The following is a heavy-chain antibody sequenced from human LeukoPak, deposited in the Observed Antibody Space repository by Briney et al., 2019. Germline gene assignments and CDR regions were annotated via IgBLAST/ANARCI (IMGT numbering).Heavy chain of an antibody. CDR2: IYHSGST. V-gene: IGHV4-30-2*01. Sequence: SETLSLTCAVSGGSISSGGYSWRWIRQPPGKGLEWIGYIYHSGSTYYNPSLKSRVTISVDRSKNQFSLKLSSVTTADTAVYYCARVSLGAHFDYWGQGTLVTVSS. CDR1: GGSISSGGYS. J-gene: IGHJ4*02. CDR3: ARVSLGAHFDY.